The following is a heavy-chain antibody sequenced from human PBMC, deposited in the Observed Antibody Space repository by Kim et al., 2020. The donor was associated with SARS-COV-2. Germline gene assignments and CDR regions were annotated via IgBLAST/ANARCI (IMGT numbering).Heavy chain of an antibody. V-gene: IGHV1-69*13. D-gene: IGHD1-26*01. CDR2: IIPIFGTA. CDR1: GGTFSSYA. J-gene: IGHJ4*02. CDR3: ALPDGSYYFKFDY. Sequence: SVKVSCKASGGTFSSYAISWVRQAPGQGLEWMGGIIPIFGTANYAQKFQGRVTITADESTSTAYMELSSLRSEDTAVYYCALPDGSYYFKFDYWGQGTLVTVSS.